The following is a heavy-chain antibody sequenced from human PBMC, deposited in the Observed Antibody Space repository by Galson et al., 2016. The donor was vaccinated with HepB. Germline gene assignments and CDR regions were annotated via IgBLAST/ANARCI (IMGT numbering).Heavy chain of an antibody. CDR1: GFTFSNSG. D-gene: IGHD6-13*01. J-gene: IGHJ6*02. CDR2: ISYDVSIK. V-gene: IGHV3-30*18. CDR3: AKDRGIVACNRFFGMDV. Sequence: SLRLSCAASGFTFSNSGMHWVRQAPGRGLEWVAVISYDVSIKYYADSVKGRFTISRDNSKNTLYLQMNSLRPEDTAVFYCAKDRGIVACNRFFGMDVWGRGTTVTVSS.